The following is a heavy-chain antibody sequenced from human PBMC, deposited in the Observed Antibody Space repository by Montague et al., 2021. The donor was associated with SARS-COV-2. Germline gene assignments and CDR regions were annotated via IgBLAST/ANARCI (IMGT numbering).Heavy chain of an antibody. CDR2: TYYRSKWYR. V-gene: IGHV6-1*01. CDR3: VRYSGWFYFDF. J-gene: IGHJ4*02. CDR1: GDSVSSNSVA. D-gene: IGHD6-19*01. Sequence: CAISGDSVSSNSVAWRWDRQSPSRGLEWLGRTYYRSKWYRDYAPSVRGRLTVNPDASKNEFSLELNYVTPEDTAVYYCVRYSGWFYFDFWGQGILVTVSS.